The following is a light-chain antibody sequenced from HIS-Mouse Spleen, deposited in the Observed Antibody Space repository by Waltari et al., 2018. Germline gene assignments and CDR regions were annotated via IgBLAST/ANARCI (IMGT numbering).Light chain of an antibody. CDR1: SSDVGRYNL. J-gene: IGLJ2*01. V-gene: IGLV2-23*01. CDR2: EGS. CDR3: CSYAGSSTVV. Sequence: QSALTQPASVSGSPGLSITISCTGTSSDVGRYNLVSWYQQHSGKAPKLMIYEGSKRPSGVSNRFSGSKSGNTASLTISGLQAEDEADYYCCSYAGSSTVVFGGGTKLTVL.